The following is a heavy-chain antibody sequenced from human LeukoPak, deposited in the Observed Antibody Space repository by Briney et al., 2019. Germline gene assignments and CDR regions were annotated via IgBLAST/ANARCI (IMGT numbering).Heavy chain of an antibody. CDR1: GFTFSSYW. J-gene: IGHJ6*03. CDR3: ARESSGWYYYYYYYMDV. V-gene: IGHV3-74*01. Sequence: GGSLRLSCAASGFTFSSYWMHWVRQAPGKGLVWVSRINSDGSSTSYADSVKGRFTISRDNAKNTLYLQMNSLRAEDTAVYYCARESSGWYYYYYYYMDVWGKGTTVTVSS. CDR2: INSDGSST. D-gene: IGHD6-19*01.